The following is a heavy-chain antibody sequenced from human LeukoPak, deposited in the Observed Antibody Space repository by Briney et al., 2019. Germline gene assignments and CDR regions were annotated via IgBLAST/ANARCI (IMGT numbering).Heavy chain of an antibody. CDR1: GFTFNAYW. Sequence: PGGSLRLSCVVSGFTFNAYWMHWVRQAPGKGLEWVSSISSSSSYIYYADSVKGRFTISRDNAKNSLYLQMNSLRAEDTAVYYCARDIDRSRAAFDYWGQGTLVTVSS. CDR3: ARDIDRSRAAFDY. CDR2: ISSSSSYI. V-gene: IGHV3-21*01. J-gene: IGHJ4*02. D-gene: IGHD1-26*01.